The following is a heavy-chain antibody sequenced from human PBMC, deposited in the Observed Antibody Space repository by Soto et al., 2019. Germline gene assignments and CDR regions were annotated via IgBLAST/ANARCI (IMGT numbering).Heavy chain of an antibody. D-gene: IGHD1-26*01. Sequence: LRLSCAASGFTFSTYAMSWVRQAPAKGLEWVSAISDSGGSTYYADSVKGRFTISRDNSKNTLYLQMNSLRAEDTAVYYCAKRKPEVGAVSDYWGQGTLVTVSS. CDR3: AKRKPEVGAVSDY. J-gene: IGHJ4*02. CDR2: ISDSGGST. CDR1: GFTFSTYA. V-gene: IGHV3-23*01.